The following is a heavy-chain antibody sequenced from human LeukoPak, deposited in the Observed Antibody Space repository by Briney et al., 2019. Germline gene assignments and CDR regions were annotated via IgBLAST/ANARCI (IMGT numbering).Heavy chain of an antibody. CDR2: ISAYNGKT. J-gene: IGHJ3*02. CDR1: GYTFTSYG. CDR3: AITYYDILTGYFDDAFDI. D-gene: IGHD3-9*01. V-gene: IGHV1-18*01. Sequence: ASVKVSCKASGYTFTSYGISWVRQAAGQGLEGLGWISAYNGKTNYAQKLQGRVTMTTDTSTSTAYMELRSLRSDDTAVYYCAITYYDILTGYFDDAFDIWGQGTMVTVSS.